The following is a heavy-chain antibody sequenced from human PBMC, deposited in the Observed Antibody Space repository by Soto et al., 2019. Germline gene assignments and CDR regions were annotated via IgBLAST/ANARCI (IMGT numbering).Heavy chain of an antibody. J-gene: IGHJ4*02. CDR1: GGSISSSSYY. CDR2: IYYSGST. D-gene: IGHD2-2*01. V-gene: IGHV4-39*01. CDR3: AWGGGYCSSTSCYSKTELDY. Sequence: SETLSLTCTVSGGSISSSSYYWGWIRQPPGKGLEWIGSIYYSGSTYYNPSLKNRVTISVDTSKNQFSLKLSSVTAADTAVYYCAWGGGYCSSTSCYSKTELDYWGQGTLVTVSS.